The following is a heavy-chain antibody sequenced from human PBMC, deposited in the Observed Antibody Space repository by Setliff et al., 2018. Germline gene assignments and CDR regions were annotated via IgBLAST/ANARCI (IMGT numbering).Heavy chain of an antibody. Sequence: SETLSLTCTVSGGSISSGSYYWSWIRQTAGKGLEWIGRIYTSGSTNYNPSLKSRVTISVDTSKNQFSLKLSSVTAADTAVYYCARAFTYYNFWSGYGYGMDVWGQGTTVTVPS. CDR2: IYTSGST. CDR1: GGSISSGSYY. CDR3: ARAFTYYNFWSGYGYGMDV. J-gene: IGHJ6*02. D-gene: IGHD3-3*01. V-gene: IGHV4-61*02.